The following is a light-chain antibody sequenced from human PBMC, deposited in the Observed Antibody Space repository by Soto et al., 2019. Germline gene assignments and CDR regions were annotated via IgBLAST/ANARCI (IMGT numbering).Light chain of an antibody. CDR1: QNIIRY. J-gene: IGKJ1*01. CDR2: AAS. CDR3: QQSHSTPRT. Sequence: DIQMTQSPSSLSASVGDRVSITCRASQNIIRYLNWFQQKPGKPPKLLIYAASSLQSGVPSRFSGSGLGTDFTLTISSLQPEDFATYFCQQSHSTPRTFGQGTKVEI. V-gene: IGKV1-39*01.